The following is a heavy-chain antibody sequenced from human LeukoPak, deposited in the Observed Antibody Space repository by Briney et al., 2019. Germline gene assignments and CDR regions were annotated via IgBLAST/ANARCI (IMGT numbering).Heavy chain of an antibody. CDR3: AKVHLEGASSLDQ. J-gene: IGHJ4*02. V-gene: IGHV3-33*06. CDR1: GFIFSNYG. CDR2: IWNDGSET. Sequence: GRSLRLSCAASGFIFSNYGMHWVRQAPGKRLEWVAVIWNDGSETFHADSVKGRFRIARDNSKNTLYLQMNSLRTEDTAVYYCAKVHLEGASSLDQWGQGTLVTVSS. D-gene: IGHD1-26*01.